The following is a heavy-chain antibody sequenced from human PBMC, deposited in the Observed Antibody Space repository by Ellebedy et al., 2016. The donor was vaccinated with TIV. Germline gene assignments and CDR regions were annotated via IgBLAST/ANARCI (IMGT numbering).Heavy chain of an antibody. Sequence: GESLKISXAASGFTFSSYSMSWVRQAPGKGLEWVANIKQDGSEKYYVDSVKGRFTISRDNAKNSLYLQMNSLRAEDTAVYYCARPWIQLWFDPFDPWGQGTLVTVSS. D-gene: IGHD5-18*01. CDR1: GFTFSSYS. CDR2: IKQDGSEK. CDR3: ARPWIQLWFDPFDP. J-gene: IGHJ5*02. V-gene: IGHV3-7*01.